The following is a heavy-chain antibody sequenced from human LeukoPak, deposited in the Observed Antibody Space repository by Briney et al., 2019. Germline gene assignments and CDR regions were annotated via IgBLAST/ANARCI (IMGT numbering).Heavy chain of an antibody. Sequence: GASVKVSCKASGYTFTSYDINWVRQATGQGLEWMGWMNPNSGNTGYAQKFQGRVTITRNTSISTAYMELSSLRSEDTAVYYCARGLLPGDLLAYYYYMDVWGKGTTVTVSS. D-gene: IGHD7-27*01. J-gene: IGHJ6*03. CDR2: MNPNSGNT. V-gene: IGHV1-8*03. CDR3: ARGLLPGDLLAYYYYMDV. CDR1: GYTFTSYD.